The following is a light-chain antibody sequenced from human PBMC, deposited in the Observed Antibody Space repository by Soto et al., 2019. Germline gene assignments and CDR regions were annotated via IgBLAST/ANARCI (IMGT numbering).Light chain of an antibody. CDR1: NSTIGSNT. V-gene: IGLV1-44*01. CDR2: SSD. J-gene: IGLJ3*02. Sequence: QSVLIQPPSASGTPGQRGTIPCSGRNSTIGSNTVSWYHQVPGTAPKVDIYSSDQRPSGVPDRLSASKSGTSASLAISGLQSADEGDYYCVAWDDRLNGWVFGGGTKVTVL. CDR3: VAWDDRLNGWV.